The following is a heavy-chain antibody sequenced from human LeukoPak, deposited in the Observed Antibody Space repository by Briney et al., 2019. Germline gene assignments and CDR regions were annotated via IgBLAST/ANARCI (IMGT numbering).Heavy chain of an antibody. J-gene: IGHJ4*02. CDR3: ASQIWLGELFAHY. D-gene: IGHD3-10*01. CDR2: INSDGSTT. CDR1: GFTFSSYR. Sequence: GGCLRLSCAATGFTFSSYRMHWVRLAPGKGLVWVSRINSDGSTTDYADSVKGRFTISRDNAKNTLYLQMNSLRVEDTAVYYCASQIWLGELFAHYWGQGTLVTVSS. V-gene: IGHV3-74*01.